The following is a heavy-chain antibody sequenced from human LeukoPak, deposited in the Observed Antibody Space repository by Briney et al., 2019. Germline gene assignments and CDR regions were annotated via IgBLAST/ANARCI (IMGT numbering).Heavy chain of an antibody. D-gene: IGHD3-10*01. CDR1: GFSFSTSS. CDR2: ISSSSSAI. Sequence: GGSLRLSCAASGFSFSTSSMNWVRQAPGKGLEWISYISSSSSAIYYADSVKGRFAISRDNAKNSLYLQMDSLRAEDTAVYYCARLFVYGSGAEAFDYWGQGALVTVSS. J-gene: IGHJ4*02. V-gene: IGHV3-48*01. CDR3: ARLFVYGSGAEAFDY.